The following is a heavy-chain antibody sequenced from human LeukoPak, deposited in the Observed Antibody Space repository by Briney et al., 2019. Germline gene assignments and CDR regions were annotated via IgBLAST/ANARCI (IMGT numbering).Heavy chain of an antibody. D-gene: IGHD5-12*01. V-gene: IGHV4-39*07. J-gene: IGHJ4*02. CDR3: ARGEGGSIFDY. CDR1: GGSISSSSYF. CDR2: INHSGST. Sequence: PSETLSLTCTVSGGSISSSSYFWGWIRQPPGKGLEWIGEINHSGSTNYNPSLKSRVTISVDTSKNQFSLKLSSVTAADTAVYYCARGEGGSIFDYWGQGTLVTVSS.